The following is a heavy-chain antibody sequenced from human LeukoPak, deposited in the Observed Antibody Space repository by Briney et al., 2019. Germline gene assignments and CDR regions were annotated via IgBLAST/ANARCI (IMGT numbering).Heavy chain of an antibody. CDR3: ARGRLDSRIEVAGTLDY. Sequence: SETLSLTCAVYGGSFSGYYWSWIRQPPGKGLEWIGEINHSGSTNYNPSLKSRVTISVDTSKNQFSLKLSSVTAADTAVYYCARGRLDSRIEVAGTLDYWGQGTLVTVSS. V-gene: IGHV4-34*01. D-gene: IGHD6-19*01. CDR2: INHSGST. J-gene: IGHJ4*02. CDR1: GGSFSGYY.